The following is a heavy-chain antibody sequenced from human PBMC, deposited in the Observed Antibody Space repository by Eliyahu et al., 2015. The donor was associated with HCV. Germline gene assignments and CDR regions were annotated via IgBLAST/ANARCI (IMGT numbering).Heavy chain of an antibody. CDR3: ARDPEFTDYGDERGALDY. CDR2: ISSSSSYI. V-gene: IGHV3-21*01. CDR1: GFTFSXYS. D-gene: IGHD4-17*01. J-gene: IGHJ4*02. Sequence: EVQLVESGGGLVKPGGSLRLSCXASGFTFSXYSMNWVRQAPGKGLEWVSSISSSSSYIYYADSVKGRFTISRDNAKNSLYLQMNSLRAEDTAVYYCARDPEFTDYGDERGALDYWGQGTLVTVSS.